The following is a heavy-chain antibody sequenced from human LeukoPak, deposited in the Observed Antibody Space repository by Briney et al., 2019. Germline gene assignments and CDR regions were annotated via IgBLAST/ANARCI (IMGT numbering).Heavy chain of an antibody. CDR1: GGSISSSSYY. CDR2: TYYSGST. J-gene: IGHJ4*02. D-gene: IGHD3-22*01. Sequence: TSGTLSLTRTVSGGSISSSSYYWGWIRQPPGKGLEWIGSTYYSGSTYYNPSLKSRVTISVDTSKNQFSLKLSSVTAADTAVYYCARRRRTYYYDSSGYGYFDYWGQGTLVTVSS. CDR3: ARRRRTYYYDSSGYGYFDY. V-gene: IGHV4-39*01.